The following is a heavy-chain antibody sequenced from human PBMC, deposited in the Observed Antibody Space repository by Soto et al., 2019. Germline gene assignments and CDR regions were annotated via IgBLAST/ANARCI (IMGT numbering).Heavy chain of an antibody. CDR1: GFTFSSYA. CDR2: ISGSGGST. Sequence: LRLSCAASGFTFSSYAMSWVRQAPGKGLEWVSAISGSGGSTYYADSVKGRFTISRDNSKNTLYLQMNSLRAEDTAVYYCATYQLSYPPGYYWGQGTLVTVSS. J-gene: IGHJ4*02. V-gene: IGHV3-23*01. CDR3: ATYQLSYPPGYY. D-gene: IGHD3-10*01.